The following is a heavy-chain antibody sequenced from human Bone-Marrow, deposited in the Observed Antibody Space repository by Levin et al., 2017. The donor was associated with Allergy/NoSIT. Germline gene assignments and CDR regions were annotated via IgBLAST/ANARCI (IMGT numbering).Heavy chain of an antibody. D-gene: IGHD2-15*01. J-gene: IGHJ5*02. Sequence: SVKVSCKASGGTFSSYAISWVRQAPGQGLEWMGGIIPIFGTANYAQKFQGRVTITADESTSTAYMELSSLRSEDTAVYYCARDRYCSGGSCYSLTGYNWFDPWGQGTLVTVSS. V-gene: IGHV1-69*13. CDR3: ARDRYCSGGSCYSLTGYNWFDP. CDR2: IIPIFGTA. CDR1: GGTFSSYA.